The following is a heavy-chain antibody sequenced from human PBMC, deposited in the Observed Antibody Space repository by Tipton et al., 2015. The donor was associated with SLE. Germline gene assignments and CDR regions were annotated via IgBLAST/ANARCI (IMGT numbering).Heavy chain of an antibody. D-gene: IGHD1-26*01. V-gene: IGHV4-59*11. CDR3: ARDRVVGAIGWFDP. J-gene: IGHJ5*02. Sequence: TLSLTCTVSGDTISDHYWIWIRQPPGKGLEWIGYISYSGSTNYSPSLKSRVTISVDTSKNQFSLKLSSVTAADTAVYYCARDRVVGAIGWFDPWGQGTLVTVSS. CDR2: ISYSGST. CDR1: GDTISDHY.